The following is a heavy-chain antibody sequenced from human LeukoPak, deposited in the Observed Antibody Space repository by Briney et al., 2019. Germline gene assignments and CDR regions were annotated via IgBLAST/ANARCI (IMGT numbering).Heavy chain of an antibody. D-gene: IGHD6-13*01. V-gene: IGHV1-2*02. CDR1: GYIFSDYY. CDR3: ARGAEAETSPLDF. Sequence: ASVKVSCKASGYIFSDYYMHWVRQAPGQGLEWLGWINPKSGAADYAQQFRGRVTMTRDASINTDYMEMKRVTSDDTAVYYCARGAEAETSPLDFWGQGTLVTVSS. CDR2: INPKSGAA. J-gene: IGHJ4*02.